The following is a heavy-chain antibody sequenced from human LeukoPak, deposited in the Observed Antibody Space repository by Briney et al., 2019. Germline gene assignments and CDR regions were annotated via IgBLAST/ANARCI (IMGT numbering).Heavy chain of an antibody. CDR1: GGSIRSSSYY. V-gene: IGHV4-39*01. CDR2: IYYSGST. CDR3: ASSNYYYGMDV. J-gene: IGHJ6*02. Sequence: SETLSLTCTVSGGSIRSSSYYWGWIRQPPGKGLEWIGSIYYSGSTYYNPSLKSRVTISVDTSENQFSLKLSSVTAADTAVYYCASSNYYYGMDVWGQGTTVTVSS.